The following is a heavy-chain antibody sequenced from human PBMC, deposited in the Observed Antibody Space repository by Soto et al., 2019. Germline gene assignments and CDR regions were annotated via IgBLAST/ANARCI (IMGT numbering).Heavy chain of an antibody. Sequence: QVQLVESGGGVVQPGRSLRLSCVASGFTFSSYGMHWVRQAPGEGLEWVAVISYAATNKYYADSVKGRFTISRDKSKNMLYRQMNSRRAEDTAVYYCAKVREDWNDYPRFDSWGQGMVVTVSS. V-gene: IGHV3-30*18. D-gene: IGHD1-1*01. CDR2: ISYAATNK. J-gene: IGHJ5*01. CDR1: GFTFSSYG. CDR3: AKVREDWNDYPRFDS.